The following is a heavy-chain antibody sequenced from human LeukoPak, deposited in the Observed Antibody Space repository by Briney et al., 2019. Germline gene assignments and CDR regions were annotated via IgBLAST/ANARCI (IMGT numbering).Heavy chain of an antibody. Sequence: GASVKVSCKASGYTFTNYDINWVRQAPGQGLEWMGWMNPNKGNTAYAQRFQGRVSMTRNTSISTAYLELSSLRSEDTAVYYCARAGRFCSGGSCLDYWGQGTLVAVSS. D-gene: IGHD2-15*01. V-gene: IGHV1-8*01. CDR3: ARAGRFCSGGSCLDY. CDR2: MNPNKGNT. J-gene: IGHJ4*02. CDR1: GYTFTNYD.